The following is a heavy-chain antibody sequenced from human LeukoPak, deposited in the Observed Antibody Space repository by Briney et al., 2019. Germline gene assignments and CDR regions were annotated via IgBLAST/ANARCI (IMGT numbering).Heavy chain of an antibody. J-gene: IGHJ4*02. CDR2: IYPGDSDT. V-gene: IGHV5-51*01. CDR1: GYSFTSYW. D-gene: IGHD2-15*01. CDR3: ARLPLRYCSGGSCYQAPFDY. Sequence: GESLKISCKGSGYSFTSYWIGWVRQMPGKGLEWMGIIYPGDSDTRYSPSFQGQVTISADKSISTAYLHWSSLKASDTAMYYCARLPLRYCSGGSCYQAPFDYWGQGTLVTVSS.